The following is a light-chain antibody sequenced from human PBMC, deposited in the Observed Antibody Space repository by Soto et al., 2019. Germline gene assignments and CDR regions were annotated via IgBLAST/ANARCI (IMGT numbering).Light chain of an antibody. CDR3: QQSYSTPIT. Sequence: DIQMTQSTSSLSASVGDRVTITCRASQSISFYLNWYQQKPGNAPKVLIYAASNLQTGVPSRFSGSGSGTDFTLTINSLQPEDFATYSCQQSYSTPITFGQGTRLEIK. V-gene: IGKV1-39*01. CDR2: AAS. CDR1: QSISFY. J-gene: IGKJ5*01.